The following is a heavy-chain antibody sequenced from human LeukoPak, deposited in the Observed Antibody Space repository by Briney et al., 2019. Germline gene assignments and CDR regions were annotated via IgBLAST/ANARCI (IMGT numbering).Heavy chain of an antibody. J-gene: IGHJ6*04. CDR1: RGTFSRYA. V-gene: IGHV1-69*13. D-gene: IGHD4-17*01. Sequence: SVKVSCKASRGTFSRYAISWVPHTPRQPLDSLPRIIPIFLTANYAQKFQGTITITADESTSTAYMELSSLRSEDTAVYYCAREIDYGDGIYYYYGMDVWGKGTTVTVSS. CDR3: AREIDYGDGIYYYYGMDV. CDR2: IIPIFLTA.